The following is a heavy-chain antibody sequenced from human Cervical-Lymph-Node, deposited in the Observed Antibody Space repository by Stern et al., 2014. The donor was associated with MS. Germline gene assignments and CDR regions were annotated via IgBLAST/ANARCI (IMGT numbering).Heavy chain of an antibody. CDR1: GYNFTSYW. CDR3: ARHCAKREQCAFDY. J-gene: IGHJ4*02. D-gene: IGHD6-19*01. V-gene: IGHV5-51*01. Sequence: EVQLVESGAEVKKPGESLQISCKGSGYNFTSYWIGWVRQMPGTGLEWMGIIYPGDSDPRYSPSFQGQVTISADKAISTAYLQWSSLKASDTAMYYCARHCAKREQCAFDYWGQGTLVTVSS. CDR2: IYPGDSDP.